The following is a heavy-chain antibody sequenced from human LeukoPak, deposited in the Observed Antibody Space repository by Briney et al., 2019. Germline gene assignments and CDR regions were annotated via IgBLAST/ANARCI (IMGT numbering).Heavy chain of an antibody. CDR3: AKAQYFELLGDY. D-gene: IGHD6-19*01. J-gene: IGHJ4*02. V-gene: IGHV3-23*01. CDR2: ISGSGGST. Sequence: GGSLRLSCAASGFTFSSYAMSWVRQAPGKGLEWVSAISGSGGSTYYADSVKGRFTSSRDNSKNTLYLQMNSLRAEDTAVYYCAKAQYFELLGDYWGQGTLVTVSS. CDR1: GFTFSSYA.